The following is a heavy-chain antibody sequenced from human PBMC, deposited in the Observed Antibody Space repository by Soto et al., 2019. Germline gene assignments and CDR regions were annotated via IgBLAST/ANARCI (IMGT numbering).Heavy chain of an antibody. J-gene: IGHJ4*01. CDR2: IKQDGSEK. CDR3: TTDSYSTMIVVRFDY. D-gene: IGHD3-22*01. V-gene: IGHV3-7*05. CDR1: GFTYSSYW. Sequence: PGGSLRLSCAASGFTYSSYWMSWVRQGPGKGLEWVANIKQDGSEKYYVDSVKGRFTISRDNAKNSLYLQMNSLKTEDTGIYYCTTDSYSTMIVVRFDYWGHGTLVTVS.